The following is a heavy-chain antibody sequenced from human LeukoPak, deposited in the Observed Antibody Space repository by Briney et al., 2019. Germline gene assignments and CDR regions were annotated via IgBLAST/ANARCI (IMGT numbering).Heavy chain of an antibody. Sequence: SETLSLTCTGSGGSINSYHWSWIRQPPGKGLDGIGHIYYSGSTNYNPSLKSRVTISLDTSKSQFSLKLSAVTAADTAVYYCARGRMVGVWGQGTTVIVSS. CDR1: GGSINSYH. D-gene: IGHD5-24*01. V-gene: IGHV4-59*01. J-gene: IGHJ6*02. CDR2: IYYSGST. CDR3: ARGRMVGV.